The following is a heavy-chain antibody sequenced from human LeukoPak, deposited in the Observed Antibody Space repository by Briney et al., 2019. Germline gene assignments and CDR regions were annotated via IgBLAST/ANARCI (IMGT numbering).Heavy chain of an antibody. CDR2: ITAIDGRT. CDR1: GFTFSDHA. J-gene: IGHJ4*02. Sequence: GGSLRLSCAASGFTFSDHAMSWVRQAPGRGLEWVSSITAIDGRTYYADSVRGRFTISRDNSKNTVYLQLDSLRAGDTAIYYCTKDRRGPAAGTWYFDSWGQGTLVTVSS. D-gene: IGHD6-13*01. V-gene: IGHV3-23*01. CDR3: TKDRRGPAAGTWYFDS.